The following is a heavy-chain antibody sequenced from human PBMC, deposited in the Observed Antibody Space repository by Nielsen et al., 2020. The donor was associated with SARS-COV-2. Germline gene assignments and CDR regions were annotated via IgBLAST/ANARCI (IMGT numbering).Heavy chain of an antibody. D-gene: IGHD2-2*02. CDR2: FYSGGTT. Sequence: GGSLRLSCAASGFLVSTKYMNWVRQAPGKGLEWVSVFYSGGTTLYADSVKGRFIISRDNSRNTLYLQMNSLRVEDTAMYYCARGLYTEYPRYNWFDPWGQGILVTVSS. CDR1: GFLVSTKY. J-gene: IGHJ5*02. V-gene: IGHV3-53*01. CDR3: ARGLYTEYPRYNWFDP.